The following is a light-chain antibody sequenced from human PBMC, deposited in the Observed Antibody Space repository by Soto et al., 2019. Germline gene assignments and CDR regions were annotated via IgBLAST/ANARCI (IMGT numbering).Light chain of an antibody. CDR3: LQSGNSPLT. CDR1: RRISSDY. CDR2: GAS. J-gene: IGKJ2*01. Sequence: EVVLTQSPGTLSLSPGERATLSCRPSRRISSDYLAWYQQQPGQAPRLLIYGASRRATDIPDRFTGSGSGTHFTLIISRLEPEDFAVYYCLQSGNSPLTFGQGTRLEIK. V-gene: IGKV3-20*01.